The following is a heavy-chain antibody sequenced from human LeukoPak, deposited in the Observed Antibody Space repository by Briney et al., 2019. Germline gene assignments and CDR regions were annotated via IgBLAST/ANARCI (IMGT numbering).Heavy chain of an antibody. V-gene: IGHV3-21*01. D-gene: IGHD2-2*01. CDR2: ISSSSSFI. CDR3: ARDPPLGYCSSSSCPHLDY. Sequence: GGSLRLSCAASGFTFSRYSMNWFRQAPGKGLEWLSSISSSSSFIYYADSVKGRFTIFRDNAKNSLYLQMNSLRAEDTAVYYCARDPPLGYCSSSSCPHLDYWGQGTLVTVSS. CDR1: GFTFSRYS. J-gene: IGHJ4*02.